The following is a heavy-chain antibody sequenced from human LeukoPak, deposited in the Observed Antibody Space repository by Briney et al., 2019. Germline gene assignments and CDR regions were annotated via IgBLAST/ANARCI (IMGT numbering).Heavy chain of an antibody. D-gene: IGHD2-15*01. V-gene: IGHV1-46*01. CDR2: INPSGGST. J-gene: IGHJ6*02. Sequence: ASVKVSCKASGYTFTSYYMHWVRQAPGQGLEWMGIINPSGGSTSYAQKFQGRVTMTRDMSTSTVYMELNSLRAEDTAVYYCAKDWAARCSGGSCYSAGFLYYYYGMDVWGQGTTVTVSS. CDR1: GYTFTSYY. CDR3: AKDWAARCSGGSCYSAGFLYYYYGMDV.